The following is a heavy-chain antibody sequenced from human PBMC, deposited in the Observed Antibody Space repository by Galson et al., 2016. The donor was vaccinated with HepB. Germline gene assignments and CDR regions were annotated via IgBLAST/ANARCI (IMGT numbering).Heavy chain of an antibody. Sequence: PALVKPTQTLTLTCTFSGFSLNPNGVGVGWIRQSPGKALEWLAVIYWGDDKRYSTSLKSRLTITKGTSKNQVVLTMTNMDSVDTATYYCAHLSYDFLTGYHRGFDYWGQGTLVTVSS. V-gene: IGHV2-5*02. CDR3: AHLSYDFLTGYHRGFDY. CDR2: IYWGDDK. D-gene: IGHD3-9*01. CDR1: GFSLNPNGVG. J-gene: IGHJ4*02.